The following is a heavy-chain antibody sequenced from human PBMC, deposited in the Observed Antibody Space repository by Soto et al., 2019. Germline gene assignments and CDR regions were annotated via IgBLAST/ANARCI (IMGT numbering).Heavy chain of an antibody. CDR1: ESTFGSYA. Sequence: EVQLLESGGGLVKPGGPLSLSCAASESTFGSYAWSWFPQAPGRGREWVSAISGSGGSTYYADSVKGRFTISRDNSKNTLYLQMNSLRAEDTAVYYCAKLGDGYKEAFDYWGQGTLVTVSS. J-gene: IGHJ4*02. CDR2: ISGSGGST. V-gene: IGHV3-23*01. D-gene: IGHD5-12*01. CDR3: AKLGDGYKEAFDY.